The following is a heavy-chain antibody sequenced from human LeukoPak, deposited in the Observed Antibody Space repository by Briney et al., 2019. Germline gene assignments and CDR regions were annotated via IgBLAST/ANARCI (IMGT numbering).Heavy chain of an antibody. D-gene: IGHD6-6*01. CDR3: ARSSLRADAFDI. CDR2: IYPGDSDT. Sequence: GESLKISCKGSGYSFTSYWIGWVRQMPGKGLEWMGIIYPGDSDTRYSPSLQGQVTISADKSTSTAYLQWSSLKASDTAIYYCARSSLRADAFDIWGQGTMVTVSS. CDR1: GYSFTSYW. J-gene: IGHJ3*02. V-gene: IGHV5-51*01.